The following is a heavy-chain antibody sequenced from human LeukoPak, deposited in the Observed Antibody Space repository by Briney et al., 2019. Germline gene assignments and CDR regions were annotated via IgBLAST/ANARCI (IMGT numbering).Heavy chain of an antibody. J-gene: IGHJ4*02. CDR1: GYTFTSCY. CDR2: INPSGGST. CDR3: ARVGTVGAVDY. D-gene: IGHD1-26*01. V-gene: IGHV1-46*01. Sequence: AASVKVSCKASGYTFTSCYMHWVRQAPGQGLEWMGIINPSGGSTSYAQKFQGRVTMTRDMSTSTVYMELSSLRSEDTAVYYCARVGTVGAVDYWGQGTLVTVSS.